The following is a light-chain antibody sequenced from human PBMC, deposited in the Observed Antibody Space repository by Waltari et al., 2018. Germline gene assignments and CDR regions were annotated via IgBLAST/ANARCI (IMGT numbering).Light chain of an antibody. CDR1: QSVRSS. J-gene: IGKJ2*01. CDR2: DVS. CDR3: QQYNTWPGT. Sequence: EIVMTQSTVALSVSPGEGATLSCRASQSVRSSLSWYQQRPGQTPRPVTYDVSTRANGIPARFSGSGSGTEFTLTISSLQSEDFAVYYCQQYNTWPGTFGQGTKLEIK. V-gene: IGKV3-15*01.